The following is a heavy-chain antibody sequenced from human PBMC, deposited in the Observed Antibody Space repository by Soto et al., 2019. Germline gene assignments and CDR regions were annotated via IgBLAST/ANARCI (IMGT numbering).Heavy chain of an antibody. CDR1: GGTFSSYA. D-gene: IGHD3-22*01. CDR3: ARGGYYDSSGYYRGFYYYYGMDV. V-gene: IGHV1-69*13. Sequence: AASVKVSCKASGGTFSSYAISWVRQAPGQGLEWMGGIIPIFGTANYAQKFQGRVTITADESTSTAYMELSSLRSEDTAVYYCARGGYYDSSGYYRGFYYYYGMDVWGQGTTVTVSS. J-gene: IGHJ6*02. CDR2: IIPIFGTA.